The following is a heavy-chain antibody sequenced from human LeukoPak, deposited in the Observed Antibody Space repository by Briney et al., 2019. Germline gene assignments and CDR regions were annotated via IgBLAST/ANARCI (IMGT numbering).Heavy chain of an antibody. D-gene: IGHD3-3*01. J-gene: IGHJ6*03. V-gene: IGHV3-7*01. CDR2: IKQDGSEQ. CDR1: GFTFSKYW. CDR3: ARDMPITIFGQDNYYYYYMDV. Sequence: PGGSLRLSCAASGFTFSKYWMSWVRQAPGKGLEWVANIKQDGSEQYYVDSVKGRFTISRDNAKNSLFLRMNSLRAEDTAVYYCARDMPITIFGQDNYYYYYMDVWGKGTTVTVSS.